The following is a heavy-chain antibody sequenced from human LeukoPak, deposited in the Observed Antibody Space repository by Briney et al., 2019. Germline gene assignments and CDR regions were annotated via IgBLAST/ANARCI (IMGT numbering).Heavy chain of an antibody. Sequence: ASVKVSCKASGYTFSGYYVHWVRQAPGQGLEWMGWINPNTGATNYAQKLQGRVTMTTDTSTSTAYMELRSLRSDVTAVYYCASIAAAGNVGRWFYPWGQGTLVTVS. CDR3: ASIAAAGNVGRWFYP. D-gene: IGHD6-13*01. J-gene: IGHJ5*02. CDR2: INPNTGAT. V-gene: IGHV1-2*02. CDR1: GYTFSGYY.